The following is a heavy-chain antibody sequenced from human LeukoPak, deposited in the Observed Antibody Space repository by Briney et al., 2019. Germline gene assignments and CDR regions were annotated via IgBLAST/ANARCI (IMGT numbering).Heavy chain of an antibody. D-gene: IGHD5-18*01. CDR2: ISYDGSNK. Sequence: GRSLRLSCAASGFTFSSYAMHWVRQAPGKVLEWVAVISYDGSNKYYADSVKGRFTISRDNSKNTLYLQMNSLRAEDTAVYYCAKIPRGYSYGYFYYFDYWGQGTLVTVSS. CDR3: AKIPRGYSYGYFYYFDY. V-gene: IGHV3-30*01. CDR1: GFTFSSYA. J-gene: IGHJ4*02.